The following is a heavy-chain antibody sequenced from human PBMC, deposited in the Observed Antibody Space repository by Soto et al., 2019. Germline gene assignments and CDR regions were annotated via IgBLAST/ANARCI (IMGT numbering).Heavy chain of an antibody. V-gene: IGHV4-59*01. J-gene: IGHJ5*02. CDR3: ARDKYCSGGSCRKNWFDP. CDR1: GGSISSFY. Sequence: SETLSLTCTVSGGSISSFYWSWIRQPPGKGLEWLAYIYDDGSANYNPSLKSRATISLDMSKNQFSLKLTSVTAADTAVYYCARDKYCSGGSCRKNWFDPWGQGTLVTVSS. D-gene: IGHD2-15*01. CDR2: IYDDGSA.